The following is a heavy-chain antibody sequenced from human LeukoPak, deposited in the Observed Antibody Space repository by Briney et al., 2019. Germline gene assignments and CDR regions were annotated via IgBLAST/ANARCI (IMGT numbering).Heavy chain of an antibody. CDR3: SKDIFRDYYDSSGYYSRFDY. V-gene: IGHV3-23*01. J-gene: IGHJ4*02. CDR1: GFTFSSYA. Sequence: GGSLRLSCAASGFTFSSYAMSWVRQAPGKGLEWVSAISGSGDNTYYADSVKGRFTISRDNSKNTLYLQMNSLRAEDTAVYYCSKDIFRDYYDSSGYYSRFDYWGQGTLVTVSS. D-gene: IGHD3-22*01. CDR2: ISGSGDNT.